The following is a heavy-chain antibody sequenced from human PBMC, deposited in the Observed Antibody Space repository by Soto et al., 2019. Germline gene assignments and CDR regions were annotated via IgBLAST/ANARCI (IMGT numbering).Heavy chain of an antibody. V-gene: IGHV4-31*03. CDR1: GGSISSGGYY. Sequence: PSETLSLTCTVSGGSISSGGYYWSWIRQHPGKGLEWIGYIYYSGSTYYNPSLKSRVTISVDTSKNQFSLKLSSVTAADTAVYYCAREYYDSSGYRLGYDYWGQGTLVTVSS. CDR2: IYYSGST. CDR3: AREYYDSSGYRLGYDY. J-gene: IGHJ4*02. D-gene: IGHD3-22*01.